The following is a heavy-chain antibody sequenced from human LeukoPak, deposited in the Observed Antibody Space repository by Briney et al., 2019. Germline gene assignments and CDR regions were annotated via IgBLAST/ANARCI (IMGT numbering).Heavy chain of an antibody. CDR1: GFTFSIYA. V-gene: IGHV3-23*01. J-gene: IGHJ4*02. CDR3: ARDRPNYYGSDGHYYRRDGDY. D-gene: IGHD3-22*01. Sequence: GGSVRLSCAASGFTFSIYAMRWVRQAPGKGLQWVSSITSRGESTLYVDSVKGRFTITRDNSENTLYLQMHSLRAEETAVYYCARDRPNYYGSDGHYYRRDGDYWGRGTLVSVSS. CDR2: ITSRGEST.